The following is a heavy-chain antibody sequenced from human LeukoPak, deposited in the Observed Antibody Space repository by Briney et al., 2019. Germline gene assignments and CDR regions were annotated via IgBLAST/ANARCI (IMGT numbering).Heavy chain of an antibody. CDR1: GYSISSGYY. Sequence: SETLSLTCSVSGYSISSGYYWGWIRQPPGKGLEWIGSIYHSGSTYYNPSLKSRVTMSVDTSKNQFSLKLSSVTAADTAVYYCAKAEMDPLTRRYFDYWGQGTLVTVSS. V-gene: IGHV4-38-2*02. CDR2: IYHSGST. CDR3: AKAEMDPLTRRYFDY. J-gene: IGHJ4*02. D-gene: IGHD3-9*01.